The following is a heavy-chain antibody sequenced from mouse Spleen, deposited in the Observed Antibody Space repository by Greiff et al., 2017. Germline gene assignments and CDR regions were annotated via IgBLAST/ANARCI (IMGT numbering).Heavy chain of an antibody. Sequence: QVQLQQSGAELVRPGASVKLSCKASGYTFTDYYINWVKQRPGQGLEWIARIYPGSGNTYYNEKFKGKATLTAEKSSSTAYMQLSSLTSEDSAVYFCARSGKLTGPMDYWGQGTSVTVSS. CDR1: GYTFTDYY. CDR2: IYPGSGNT. J-gene: IGHJ4*01. CDR3: ARSGKLTGPMDY. V-gene: IGHV1-76*01. D-gene: IGHD4-1*01.